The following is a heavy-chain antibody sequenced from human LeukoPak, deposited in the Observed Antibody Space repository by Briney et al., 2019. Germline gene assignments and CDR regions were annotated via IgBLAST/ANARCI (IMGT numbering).Heavy chain of an antibody. CDR2: IFYSGGT. Sequence: SETLSLTCIVSGGSISSYYWGWFRQPPGKGLEWIGHIFYSGGTDYNPSLKSRVTISVDTSKNQFSLKLNSVTAADTAVYYCARDSTYYDILFSVAHYGMDVWGQGTTVTVSS. J-gene: IGHJ6*02. CDR3: ARDSTYYDILFSVAHYGMDV. V-gene: IGHV4-59*01. CDR1: GGSISSYY. D-gene: IGHD3-9*01.